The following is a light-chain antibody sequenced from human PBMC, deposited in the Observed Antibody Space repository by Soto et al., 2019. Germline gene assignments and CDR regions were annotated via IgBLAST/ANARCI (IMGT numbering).Light chain of an antibody. CDR3: QQSYSTPLT. J-gene: IGKJ4*01. Sequence: DIQMTQSPSSLSASVGDRVTITCRASQSISSYLNWYQQKPGKAPKLLIYEASSFQSGVPSRFSGSGSGTDFTLTISSLQPEDFATYFCQQSYSTPLTFGGGTKVDIK. CDR2: EAS. CDR1: QSISSY. V-gene: IGKV1-39*01.